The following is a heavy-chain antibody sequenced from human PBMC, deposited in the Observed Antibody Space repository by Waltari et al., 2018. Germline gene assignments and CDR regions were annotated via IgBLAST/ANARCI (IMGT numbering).Heavy chain of an antibody. CDR2: IIPIFGTA. CDR3: ARDLSMTVGATLSWFDP. D-gene: IGHD1-26*01. CDR1: GGTFSSYA. V-gene: IGHV1-69*13. J-gene: IGHJ5*02. Sequence: QVQLVQSGAEVKKPGSSVKVSCKASGGTFSSYAISWVRQAPGQGLEWLGGIIPIFGTANYAQRFQGRVTITADESTSTAYMELSSLRSEDTAVYYCARDLSMTVGATLSWFDPWGQGTLVTVSS.